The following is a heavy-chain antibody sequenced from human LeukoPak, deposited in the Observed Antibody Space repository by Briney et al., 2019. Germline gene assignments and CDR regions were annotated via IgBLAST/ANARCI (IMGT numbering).Heavy chain of an antibody. CDR3: ARVHRGYYDSSGYLFYYYFGMDV. Sequence: SEPLSLTCAVYGGSFSDYYWSWIRQPSGKGLEWIGEINHSGSTNYNPSLKSRVTISVDTSKSQFSLKLSSVTAADMAVYYCARVHRGYYDSSGYLFYYYFGMDVWGQGTTVSVSS. CDR2: INHSGST. D-gene: IGHD3-22*01. CDR1: GGSFSDYY. J-gene: IGHJ6*02. V-gene: IGHV4-34*01.